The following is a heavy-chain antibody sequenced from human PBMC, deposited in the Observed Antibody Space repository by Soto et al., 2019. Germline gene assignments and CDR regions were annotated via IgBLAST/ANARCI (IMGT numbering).Heavy chain of an antibody. V-gene: IGHV3-23*01. CDR2: ISGSGGNT. CDR1: GFTFSSYV. D-gene: IGHD3-22*01. CDR3: AKEMGDYYDSSGSWFDP. Sequence: EVQLLESGGGLVQPGGSLRLSCAASGFTFSSYVMSWVRQAPGKGLEWVSAISGSGGNTYYAVSVKGRFTISRDNSKNTLFLQMNSLRAEDTALYFCAKEMGDYYDSSGSWFDPWGQGTLVTVSS. J-gene: IGHJ5*02.